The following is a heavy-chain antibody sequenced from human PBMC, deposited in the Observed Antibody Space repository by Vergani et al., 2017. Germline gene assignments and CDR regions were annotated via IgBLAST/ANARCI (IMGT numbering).Heavy chain of an antibody. D-gene: IGHD4-17*01. Sequence: QVQLVQSGAEVKKPGSSVKVSCKASGGTFSSYAISWVRQAPGQGLEWMGGIIPIFGTANYAQKFQGRVTITEDESTSTAYMELSSLRSEDTAVYYCARDNGESDYGDYGYAGRQGHVGVWGQGTLVTVSS. V-gene: IGHV1-69*12. CDR1: GGTFSSYA. CDR3: ARDNGESDYGDYGYAGRQGHVGV. CDR2: IIPIFGTA. J-gene: IGHJ4*02.